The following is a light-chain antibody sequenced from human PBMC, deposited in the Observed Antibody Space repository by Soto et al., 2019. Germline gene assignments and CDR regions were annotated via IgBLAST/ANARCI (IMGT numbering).Light chain of an antibody. J-gene: IGKJ4*01. V-gene: IGKV1-33*01. CDR2: DAS. Sequence: IPMTQSPPSLSASVGDRVTITCQAGQDINKFLNWFQQKPGKAPKLLIYDASHLETGVPSKFSGSGSGTDFTFTISSLQPEDIATYFCQQYETLPLTFGGGTKVEIK. CDR1: QDINKF. CDR3: QQYETLPLT.